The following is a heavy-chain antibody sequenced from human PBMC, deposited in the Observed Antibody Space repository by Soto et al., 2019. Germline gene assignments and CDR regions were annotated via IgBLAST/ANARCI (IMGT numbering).Heavy chain of an antibody. Sequence: SETLSLTCTVSGGSISSYYWSWIRQPPGKGLEWIGYIYYSGSTNYNPSLKSRVTISVDTSKNQFSLKLSSVTAADTAVYYCARGPTKSSSGWGLFDYWGQGTLVTVSS. CDR1: GGSISSYY. D-gene: IGHD6-19*01. J-gene: IGHJ4*02. CDR2: IYYSGST. CDR3: ARGPTKSSSGWGLFDY. V-gene: IGHV4-59*01.